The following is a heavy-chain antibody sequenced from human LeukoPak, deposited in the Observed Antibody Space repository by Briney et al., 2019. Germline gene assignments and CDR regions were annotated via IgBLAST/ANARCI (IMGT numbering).Heavy chain of an antibody. V-gene: IGHV4-59*01. CDR1: GGSISSYY. Sequence: RSSETLSLTCTVSGGSISSYYWSWIRQPPGKGLEWIGYIYYSGSTNYNPSLKSRVTISVDTSKNQFSLKLSSVTAADTAVYYCARDRMEGYSSSWTRAYYYMDVLGKGTTVTVSS. D-gene: IGHD6-13*01. CDR2: IYYSGST. CDR3: ARDRMEGYSSSWTRAYYYMDV. J-gene: IGHJ6*03.